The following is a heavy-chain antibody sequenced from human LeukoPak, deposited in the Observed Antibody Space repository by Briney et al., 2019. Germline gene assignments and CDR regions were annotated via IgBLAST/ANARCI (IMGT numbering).Heavy chain of an antibody. J-gene: IGHJ4*02. V-gene: IGHV3-7*01. Sequence: GVSLRRSCAASGFTFTSAWMSRVRQAPGKGLEWVANIKQDESEKHYLDSVKGRFTISRDNAQNSLYLQMNGLRVEDTAVYYCTRRLDDWGQGTLVTVSS. CDR2: IKQDESEK. D-gene: IGHD3-16*01. CDR3: TRRLDD. CDR1: GFTFTSAW.